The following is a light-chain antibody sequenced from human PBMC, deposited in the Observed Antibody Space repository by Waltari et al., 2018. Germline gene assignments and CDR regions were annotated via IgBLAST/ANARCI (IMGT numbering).Light chain of an antibody. V-gene: IGKV4-1*01. CDR2: WAS. Sequence: DIVMTQSPDSLAVSLGERATINCKSSQSVLYSSNNKNYLAWYQQKPGQPPKLRSYWASTRESGVPDRFSGSGSGTDFTLTISSLQAEDVAVYYCQQYYSIPYTFGQGTKLEIK. J-gene: IGKJ2*01. CDR1: QSVLYSSNNKNY. CDR3: QQYYSIPYT.